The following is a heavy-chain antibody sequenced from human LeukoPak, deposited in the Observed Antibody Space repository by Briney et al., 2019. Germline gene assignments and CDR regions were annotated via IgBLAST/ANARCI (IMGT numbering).Heavy chain of an antibody. D-gene: IGHD1-1*01. CDR2: IYYSGST. CDR3: ARVWTGDYYYYIDV. V-gene: IGHV4-61*01. Sequence: PSETLSLTCTVSGGSISSSSYYWSWIRQPPGKGLESIGYIYYSGSTNYNPSLKSRVTISVDTSRNQFSLKLSSVTAADTAVYYCARVWTGDYYYYIDVWGKGTTVTVSS. CDR1: GGSISSSSYY. J-gene: IGHJ6*03.